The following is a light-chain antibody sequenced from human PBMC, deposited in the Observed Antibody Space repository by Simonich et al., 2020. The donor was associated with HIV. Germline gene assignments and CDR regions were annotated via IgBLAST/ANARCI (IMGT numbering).Light chain of an antibody. Sequence: DIQLTQSPSFLSVSVGDRVSITCRASQSISRYLNWYQQKPGKAPNLLIYAASSLQSGVPSRFSGSGSGTDFTLTISSLQPEDFATYYCQQLNTFPLTFGGGTKVEIK. V-gene: IGKV1-39*02. J-gene: IGKJ4*01. CDR2: AAS. CDR3: QQLNTFPLT. CDR1: QSISRY.